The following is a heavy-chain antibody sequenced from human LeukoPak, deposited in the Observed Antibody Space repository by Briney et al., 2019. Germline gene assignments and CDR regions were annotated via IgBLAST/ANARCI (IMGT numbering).Heavy chain of an antibody. J-gene: IGHJ4*02. Sequence: GESLKISCKGSGYTFTNYWIGWVRQMPGKGLEWMGIIYPGDSDTRYSPSFQGQVTISADKSISTAYLQWSSLKASDTAMYYCARGRAMDYYDSSGYPFDYWGQRTLVTVSS. CDR1: GYTFTNYW. CDR2: IYPGDSDT. D-gene: IGHD3-22*01. CDR3: ARGRAMDYYDSSGYPFDY. V-gene: IGHV5-51*01.